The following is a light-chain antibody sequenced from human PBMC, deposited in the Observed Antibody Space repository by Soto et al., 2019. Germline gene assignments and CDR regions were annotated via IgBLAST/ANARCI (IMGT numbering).Light chain of an antibody. V-gene: IGKV1-39*01. CDR1: QSISSY. J-gene: IGKJ3*01. CDR2: AAS. CDR3: QQSYSTPFT. Sequence: DIQMTQSPSFLSASVGDRVTITCRASQSISSYLNWYQQKPGKAPKLLIYAASSLQSGVPSRFSGSGSGTDFTITISSLQPEDFATYYCQQSYSTPFTFGPGTKVDIK.